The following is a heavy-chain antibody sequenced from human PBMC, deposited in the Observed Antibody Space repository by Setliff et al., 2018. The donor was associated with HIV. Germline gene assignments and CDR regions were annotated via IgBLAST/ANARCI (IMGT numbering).Heavy chain of an antibody. J-gene: IGHJ6*03. CDR3: ARGVVDYEFRSGSGDYYYMDV. D-gene: IGHD3-3*01. CDR2: IYYSVST. CDR1: GGSMNSHY. Sequence: PSETLSLTCTVSGGSMNSHYWGWIRQSPGRGLEWIGYIYYSVSTKYNPSLKSRVSMSIDTSKNQFSLKLSSVTAADTAVYYCARGVVDYEFRSGSGDYYYMDVWGKGTTVTVS. V-gene: IGHV4-59*11.